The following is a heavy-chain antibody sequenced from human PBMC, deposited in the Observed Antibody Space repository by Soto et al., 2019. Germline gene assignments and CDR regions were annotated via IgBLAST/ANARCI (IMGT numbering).Heavy chain of an antibody. D-gene: IGHD2-8*01. V-gene: IGHV4-4*02. J-gene: IGHJ1*01. CDR3: VKNGEYSLQY. CDR1: GGSLTGRDW. CDR2: IYLNGGT. Sequence: SETLSLTCAVSGGSLTGRDWWSWVRQPPGKGLQWIGQIYLNGGTSYDPSLRTRVTISADKSKNLLSLELRSVTAADTAVYFCVKNGEYSLQYWGQGTLVTVSS.